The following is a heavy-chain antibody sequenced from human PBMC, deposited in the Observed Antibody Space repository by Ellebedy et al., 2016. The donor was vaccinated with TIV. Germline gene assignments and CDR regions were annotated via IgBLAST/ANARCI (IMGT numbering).Heavy chain of an antibody. Sequence: GGSLRLSCAASGFTVTSNYMSWVRQAPGKGLEWVSVIYSDGSTFYADSVKGRFTISRDNSKKTLYLQMNSLRAEDTAVYYCARDGPTVPLDYWGQGTLVTVSS. J-gene: IGHJ4*02. CDR2: IYSDGST. D-gene: IGHD4-17*01. CDR3: ARDGPTVPLDY. CDR1: GFTVTSNY. V-gene: IGHV3-53*01.